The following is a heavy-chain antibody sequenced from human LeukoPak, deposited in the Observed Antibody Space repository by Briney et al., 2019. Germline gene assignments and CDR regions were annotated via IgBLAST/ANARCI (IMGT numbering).Heavy chain of an antibody. Sequence: GGSLRLSCAASGFTFSNYAMSWVRQAPGKGLEWVSVISGGGGSTYYADSVKGRFTLSRDNSRNTLYLQMNTLRAEDTAVYYCAKDRNDYSSIRSFDSWGQGTLVTVSS. CDR3: AKDRNDYSSIRSFDS. D-gene: IGHD4-11*01. V-gene: IGHV3-23*01. J-gene: IGHJ4*02. CDR2: ISGGGGST. CDR1: GFTFSNYA.